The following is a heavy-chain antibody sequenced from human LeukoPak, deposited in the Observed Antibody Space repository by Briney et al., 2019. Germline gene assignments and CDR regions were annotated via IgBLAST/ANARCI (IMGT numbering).Heavy chain of an antibody. CDR1: GFTFGSYG. V-gene: IGHV3-30*02. CDR3: AKVLGGYCSGGSCYEDYYYYYMDV. D-gene: IGHD2-15*01. CDR2: IRYDGSNK. J-gene: IGHJ6*03. Sequence: GGSLRLSCAASGFTFGSYGMHWVRQAPGKGLEWVAFIRYDGSNKYYADSVKGRFTISRDNSKNTLYLQMNSLRAEDTAVYYCAKVLGGYCSGGSCYEDYYYYYMDVWGKGTTVTVSS.